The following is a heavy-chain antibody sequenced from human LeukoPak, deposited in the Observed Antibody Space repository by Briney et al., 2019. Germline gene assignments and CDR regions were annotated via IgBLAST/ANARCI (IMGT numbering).Heavy chain of an antibody. CDR1: GFTFSSYA. D-gene: IGHD2-21*02. CDR2: ISYDGSNK. CDR3: AKDGGHIVVVTASGGNWFDP. V-gene: IGHV3-30*04. J-gene: IGHJ5*02. Sequence: PGGSLRLSCAASGFTFSSYAMHWVRQAPGKGLEWVAVISYDGSNKYYADSVKGRFTISRDNSKNTLYLQMNSLRAEDTAVYYCAKDGGHIVVVTASGGNWFDPWGQGTLVTVSS.